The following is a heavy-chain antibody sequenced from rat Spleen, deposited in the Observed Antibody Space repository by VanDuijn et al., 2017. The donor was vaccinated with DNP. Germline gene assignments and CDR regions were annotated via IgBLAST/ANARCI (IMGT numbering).Heavy chain of an antibody. D-gene: IGHD3-2*01. CDR3: ARSED. CDR1: GFSLTTYG. CDR2: ISYDGSST. V-gene: IGHV5-7*01. J-gene: IGHJ2*01. Sequence: VQLKESGPGLVQPSQTLSLTCTVSGFSLTTYGVAWVRQAPKKGLEWVASISYDGSSTYYRDSVKGRFTISRDNAKSTLYLQMDSLRSEDTATYYCARSEDWGQGVMVTVSS.